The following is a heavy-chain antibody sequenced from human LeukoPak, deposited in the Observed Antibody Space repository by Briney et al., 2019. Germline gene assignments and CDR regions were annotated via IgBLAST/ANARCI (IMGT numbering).Heavy chain of an antibody. D-gene: IGHD6-6*01. Sequence: GSLRLSCAASGFTVGSNSLSWVRQPPGKGLEWIGEINHSGGTNYNPSLKSRVTISVDTSKNQFSLKLSSVTAADTAVYYCASLARGGNWFDPWGQGTLVTVSS. CDR1: GFTVGSNS. CDR2: INHSGGT. V-gene: IGHV4-34*01. J-gene: IGHJ5*02. CDR3: ASLARGGNWFDP.